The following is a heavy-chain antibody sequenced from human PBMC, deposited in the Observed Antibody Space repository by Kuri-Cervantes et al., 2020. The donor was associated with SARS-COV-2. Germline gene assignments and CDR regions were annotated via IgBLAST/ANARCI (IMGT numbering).Heavy chain of an antibody. J-gene: IGHJ2*01. V-gene: IGHV3-30*02. Sequence: GESLKISCAASGFTFSSYGMHWVRQAPGKGLEWVAFIRYDGSNKYYADSVKGRFTISRDNSKNTLYLQMNSLRAEDTAVYYCAKRSGGGWYFDLWGRGTLVTVSS. D-gene: IGHD3-10*01. CDR2: IRYDGSNK. CDR1: GFTFSSYG. CDR3: AKRSGGGWYFDL.